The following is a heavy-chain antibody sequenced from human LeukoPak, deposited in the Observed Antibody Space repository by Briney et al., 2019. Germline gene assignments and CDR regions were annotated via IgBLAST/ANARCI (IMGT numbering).Heavy chain of an antibody. D-gene: IGHD6-13*01. V-gene: IGHV3-23*01. CDR3: KSDSDDSSSWYESDC. CDR2: ICGWGDGGRP. CDR1: GLPFKIQG. J-gene: IGHJ4*02. Sequence: GGPLTLLCGVSGLPFKIQGVRWPRQATGEAGEGFAYICGWGDGGRPFFADSVTGRLIISTDDSRNTLYLQMNRMREEDTDVSYCKSDSDDSSSWYESDCWGQGTLVTVSS.